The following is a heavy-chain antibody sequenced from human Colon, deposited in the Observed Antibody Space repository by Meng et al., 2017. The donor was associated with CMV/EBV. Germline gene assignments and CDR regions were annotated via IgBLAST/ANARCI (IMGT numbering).Heavy chain of an antibody. D-gene: IGHD1-26*01. CDR3: ARHIIVGVTAFEY. V-gene: IGHV1-18*01. Sequence: ASVKVSCKASGYPFTNYGFSWVRQAPGQGLEWMGWISSYNGGTKYTRNLQGRVTLTTDASTSTAYMELTSLRSDDTAVYYCARHIIVGVTAFEYWGQGTLVTVSS. CDR1: GYPFTNYG. CDR2: ISSYNGGT. J-gene: IGHJ4*02.